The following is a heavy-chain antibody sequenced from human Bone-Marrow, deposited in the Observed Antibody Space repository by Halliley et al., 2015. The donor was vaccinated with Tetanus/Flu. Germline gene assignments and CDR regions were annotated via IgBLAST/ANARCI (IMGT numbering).Heavy chain of an antibody. V-gene: IGHV3-7*03. Sequence: SLRLSCAASGFTFSDSWMSWVRQTPGKGLEWVASIKPDGTEKYYVGSVKGRFTISRDNAENSLSLQMNSLKTEDTAMYYCARYRTSLNYWGPGTLVTVSS. CDR3: ARYRTSLNY. D-gene: IGHD2-15*01. CDR2: IKPDGTEK. J-gene: IGHJ4*02. CDR1: GFTFSDSW.